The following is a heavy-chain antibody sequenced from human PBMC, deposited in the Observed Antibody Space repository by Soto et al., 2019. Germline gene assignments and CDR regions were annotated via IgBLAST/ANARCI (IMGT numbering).Heavy chain of an antibody. CDR3: ARAGSSSWSLYYYYGMDV. CDR1: GYTFTSYY. Sequence: ASVKVSCKASGYTFTSYYMHWVRQAPGQGLEWMGIINPSGGSTSYAQKFQGRVTMTRDTSTSLVYMDLISLRSEETALYDCARAGSSSWSLYYYYGMDVWGQGTTVTVS. D-gene: IGHD6-13*01. J-gene: IGHJ6*02. V-gene: IGHV1-46*01. CDR2: INPSGGST.